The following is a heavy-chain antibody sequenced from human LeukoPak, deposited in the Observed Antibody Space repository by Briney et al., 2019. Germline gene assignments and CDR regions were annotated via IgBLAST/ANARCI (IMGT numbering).Heavy chain of an antibody. CDR3: AKDPYHYDSSGYYG. CDR2: ISWNSGSI. J-gene: IGHJ4*02. CDR1: GFTFDDYA. V-gene: IGHV3-9*01. D-gene: IGHD3-22*01. Sequence: GGSLRLSCAASGFTFDDYAMHWVRQAPGKGLEWVSGISWNSGSIGYADSVKGRFTISRDNAKDSLYLQMNSLRAEDTALYYCAKDPYHYDSSGYYGWGQGTLVTVSS.